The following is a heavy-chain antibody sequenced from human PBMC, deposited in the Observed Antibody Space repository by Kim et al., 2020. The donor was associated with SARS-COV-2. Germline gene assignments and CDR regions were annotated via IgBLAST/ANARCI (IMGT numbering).Heavy chain of an antibody. CDR3: TTEGTY. D-gene: IGHD2-21*01. CDR2: IKSKNDGGAT. V-gene: IGHV3-15*01. Sequence: GGSLRLSCAASAFTFSKDWITWVRQAPGKGLEWVGRIKSKNDGGATDSAAPVKGRFTISREDSKNTLYLQRDSLKTADTAVYYCTTEGTYWGQGTRVTFSS. CDR1: AFTFSKDW. J-gene: IGHJ4*02.